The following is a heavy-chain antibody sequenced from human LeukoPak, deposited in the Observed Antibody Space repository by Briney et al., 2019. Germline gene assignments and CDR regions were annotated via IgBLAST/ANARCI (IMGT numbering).Heavy chain of an antibody. CDR3: ARGGRGGNSGHGGY. CDR1: GDTFSSYA. V-gene: IGHV1-69*04. D-gene: IGHD4-23*01. J-gene: IGHJ4*02. CDR2: IIPILGIA. Sequence: SVKVSCKASGDTFSSYAISWVRQAPRQGLEWMGRIIPILGIANYAQKFQGRVTITADKSTSTAYMELSSLRSEDTAVYYCARGGRGGNSGHGGYWGQGTLVTVSS.